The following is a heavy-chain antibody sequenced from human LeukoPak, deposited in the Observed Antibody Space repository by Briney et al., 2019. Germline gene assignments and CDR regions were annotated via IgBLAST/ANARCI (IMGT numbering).Heavy chain of an antibody. D-gene: IGHD1-26*01. J-gene: IGHJ4*02. Sequence: PGGSLRLSCAASGFTFSSYWMSWVRQAPGKGLEWVANIRQDGSEKHYVDSVKGRFTISRDNAENSLYLQMNSLRAEDTAVYYCARDKIVVATTLDYWGQGTLVTVSS. CDR3: ARDKIVVATTLDY. CDR2: IRQDGSEK. V-gene: IGHV3-7*03. CDR1: GFTFSSYW.